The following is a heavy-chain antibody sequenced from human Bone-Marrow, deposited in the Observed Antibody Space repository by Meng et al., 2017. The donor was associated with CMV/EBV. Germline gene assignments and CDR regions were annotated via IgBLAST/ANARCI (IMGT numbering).Heavy chain of an antibody. CDR2: INPNSGGT. CDR1: GYTFTGYY. CDR3: ARLDIYDSSGYNGY. J-gene: IGHJ4*02. D-gene: IGHD3-22*01. Sequence: ASVKVSCKASGYTFTGYYMHWVRQAPGQGLEWMGWINPNSGGTDYAQKFQGRVTMTRDTSISPAYMELSRLRSDDTAVYYCARLDIYDSSGYNGYWGQGTLVTVSS. V-gene: IGHV1-2*02.